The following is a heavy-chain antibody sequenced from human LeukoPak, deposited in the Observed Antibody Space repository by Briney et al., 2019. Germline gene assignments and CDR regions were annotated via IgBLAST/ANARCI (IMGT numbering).Heavy chain of an antibody. CDR1: GFTFSSYS. V-gene: IGHV3-21*01. CDR2: ISSSSSYI. D-gene: IGHD3-10*01. Sequence: PGGSLRLSCAASGFTFSSYSMNWVRQAPGKGLEWVSSISSSSSYIYYADSVKGRFANSRDNAKSSLYLQMNSLRAEDTAVYYCARGYYGSGSYFYYWGQGTLVTVSS. J-gene: IGHJ4*02. CDR3: ARGYYGSGSYFYY.